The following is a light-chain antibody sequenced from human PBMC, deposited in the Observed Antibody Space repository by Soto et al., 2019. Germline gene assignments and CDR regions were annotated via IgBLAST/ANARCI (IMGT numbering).Light chain of an antibody. Sequence: DIQMTQSPSSLSASVADRVTITCRASQSMSSYLNWYQQKPGKAPTLLIYAASSLQSGVPSRFSGSASGTDFTLTISSLQPEDFATYYCQHTYSTPYTFGQGTKLEIK. CDR2: AAS. CDR1: QSMSSY. CDR3: QHTYSTPYT. J-gene: IGKJ2*01. V-gene: IGKV1-39*01.